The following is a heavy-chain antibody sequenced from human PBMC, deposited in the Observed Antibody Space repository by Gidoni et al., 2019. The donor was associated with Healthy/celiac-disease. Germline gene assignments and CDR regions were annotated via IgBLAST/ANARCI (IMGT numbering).Heavy chain of an antibody. CDR2: ISGSGGST. CDR3: AKDRGITMISYFDAFDI. D-gene: IGHD3-22*01. Sequence: EVQLLASGGGLVQPGGSLRLSCAASGFTFSSYAMSWVRQAPGKGLEWVSAISGSGGSTYYADSVKGRFTISRDNSKNTLYLQMNSLRAEDTAVYYCAKDRGITMISYFDAFDIWGQGTMVTVSS. V-gene: IGHV3-23*01. CDR1: GFTFSSYA. J-gene: IGHJ3*02.